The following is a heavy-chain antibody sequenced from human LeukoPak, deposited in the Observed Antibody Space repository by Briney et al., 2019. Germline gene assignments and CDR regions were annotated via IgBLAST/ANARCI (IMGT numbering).Heavy chain of an antibody. V-gene: IGHV4-34*01. Sequence: SETLSLTCAVYGGSFSGDYWSWIRQPPGKGLEWIGEINHSGSTNYNPSLKSRVTISVDTSKNQFSLKLSSVTAADTAVYYCARGWLLPENWFDPWGQGTLVTVSS. CDR3: ARGWLLPENWFDP. CDR1: GGSFSGDY. D-gene: IGHD3-22*01. J-gene: IGHJ5*02. CDR2: INHSGST.